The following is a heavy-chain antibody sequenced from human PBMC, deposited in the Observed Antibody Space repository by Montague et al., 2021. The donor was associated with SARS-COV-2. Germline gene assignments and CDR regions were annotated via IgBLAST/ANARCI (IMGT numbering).Heavy chain of an antibody. CDR3: AEGYSYGSHTFDI. J-gene: IGHJ3*02. CDR1: GFTFSSFA. V-gene: IGHV3-23*01. D-gene: IGHD5-18*01. Sequence: SLRLSCAASGFTFSSFAVSWVRQAPGKGLEWVSTITASGDGTYYADSVKGRFTISRDNSKNTPYLQMISLRAEDTAVYFCAEGYSYGSHTFDIWGQGTMVTVSS. CDR2: ITASGDGT.